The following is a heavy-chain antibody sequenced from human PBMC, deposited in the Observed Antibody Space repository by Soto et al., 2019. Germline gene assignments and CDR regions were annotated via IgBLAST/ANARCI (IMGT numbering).Heavy chain of an antibody. D-gene: IGHD3-10*01. CDR3: ARDRAGWYGSGSYNNYYYYYMDV. V-gene: IGHV4-59*01. J-gene: IGHJ6*03. Sequence: SETLSLTCTVSGGSISSYYWSWIRQTPGKGLEWIGYIYYSGSTNYNPSLKSRVTISVDTSKNQFSLKLSSVTAADTAVYYCARDRAGWYGSGSYNNYYYYYMDVWGKGTTVTVSS. CDR2: IYYSGST. CDR1: GGSISSYY.